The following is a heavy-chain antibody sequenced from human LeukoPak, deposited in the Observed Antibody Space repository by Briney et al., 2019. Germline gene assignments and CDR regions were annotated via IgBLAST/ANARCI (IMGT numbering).Heavy chain of an antibody. D-gene: IGHD2-15*01. Sequence: SETLSLTCTVSSCSLSGYYWSWVRQAPGKGLELVGFAYKTGSTAYNPSLGSRVTLSVDTSNNEFSLKLTSVTAADTAIYYCARVEGATHIDHWGQGTLVTVSS. V-gene: IGHV4-59*01. CDR2: AYKTGST. J-gene: IGHJ5*02. CDR3: ARVEGATHIDH. CDR1: SCSLSGYY.